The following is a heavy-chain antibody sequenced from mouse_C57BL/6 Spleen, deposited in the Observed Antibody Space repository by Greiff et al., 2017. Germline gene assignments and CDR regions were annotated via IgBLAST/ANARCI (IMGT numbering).Heavy chain of an antibody. Sequence: QVQLQQPGAELVRPGSSVKLSCKASGYTFTSYWMDWVKQRPGQGLEWIGNIYPSDSETHYNQKFKDKATLTVDKSSSTAYMQLSSLTSEDSAVYYCATGYYGNRYWYFDVWGTGTTVTVSS. J-gene: IGHJ1*03. V-gene: IGHV1-61*01. CDR3: ATGYYGNRYWYFDV. D-gene: IGHD2-1*01. CDR2: IYPSDSET. CDR1: GYTFTSYW.